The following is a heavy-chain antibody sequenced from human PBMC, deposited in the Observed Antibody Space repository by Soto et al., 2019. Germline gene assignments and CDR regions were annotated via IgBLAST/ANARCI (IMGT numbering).Heavy chain of an antibody. Sequence: GGSLRLSCAASGFTFSSYALSWVRQAPGKGLEWVSGINGGGGSTSYADSVKGRFTISRDNSKNTLNLQMNSPRAEDTAVYYCAKDLDGSGSYYNDYFDCWGRGTLVTVSS. CDR3: AKDLDGSGSYYNDYFDC. J-gene: IGHJ4*02. CDR1: GFTFSSYA. D-gene: IGHD3-10*01. CDR2: INGGGGST. V-gene: IGHV3-23*01.